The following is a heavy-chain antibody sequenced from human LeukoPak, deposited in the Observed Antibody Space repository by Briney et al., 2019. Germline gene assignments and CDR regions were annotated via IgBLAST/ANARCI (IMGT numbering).Heavy chain of an antibody. D-gene: IGHD3-3*01. Sequence: ASVKVSCKASGGTFSSYAISWVRQAPGQGLEWMGGIIPIFGTANYAQRFQGRVTITADESTSTAYMELSSLRSEDTAVYYCARSNYRRGYYDFWNMIFDYWGQGTLVTVSS. CDR2: IIPIFGTA. CDR3: ARSNYRRGYYDFWNMIFDY. CDR1: GGTFSSYA. V-gene: IGHV1-69*01. J-gene: IGHJ4*02.